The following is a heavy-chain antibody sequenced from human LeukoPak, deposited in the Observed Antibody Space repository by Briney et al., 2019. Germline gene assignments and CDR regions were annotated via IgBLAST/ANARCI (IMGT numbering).Heavy chain of an antibody. Sequence: AETLSLTCAVYGGSFSGYYWSRIRQPPGKALEWIGEINHSGSTNYNPSLKSRVTISVDTSKNQFSLKLSSVTAADTAVYYCARRRDSSSWKDWGQGTLVTVSS. CDR1: GGSFSGYY. CDR2: INHSGST. D-gene: IGHD6-13*01. CDR3: ARRRDSSSWKD. V-gene: IGHV4-34*01. J-gene: IGHJ4*02.